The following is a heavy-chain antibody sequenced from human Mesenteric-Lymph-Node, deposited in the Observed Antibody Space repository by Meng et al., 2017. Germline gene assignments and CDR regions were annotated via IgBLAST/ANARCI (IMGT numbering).Heavy chain of an antibody. CDR2: IIPIFGTA. V-gene: IGHV1-69*13. Sequence: SVKVSCKASGGTFSSYAISWVRQAPGQGLEWMGGIIPIFGTANYAQKFQGRVTITADESTSTAYMELSSLRSEDTAVYYCARVGLHSSSWFDPWAREPLAPFP. CDR3: ARVGLHSSSWFDP. J-gene: IGHJ5*02. CDR1: GGTFSSYA. D-gene: IGHD6-13*01.